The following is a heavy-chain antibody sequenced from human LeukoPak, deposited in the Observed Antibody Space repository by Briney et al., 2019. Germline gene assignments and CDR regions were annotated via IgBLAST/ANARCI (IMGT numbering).Heavy chain of an antibody. Sequence: KPSETLSLTCTVSGGSISSSSYYWGWIRQPPGKGLEWIGSIYYSGSTNYNPSLKSRVTMSVDTSKNQFSLKVSSVTAADTAVYYCARVFDSGSQAYFYYMDVWGKGTTVTISS. V-gene: IGHV4-39*07. CDR2: IYYSGST. J-gene: IGHJ6*03. D-gene: IGHD3-10*01. CDR3: ARVFDSGSQAYFYYMDV. CDR1: GGSISSSSYY.